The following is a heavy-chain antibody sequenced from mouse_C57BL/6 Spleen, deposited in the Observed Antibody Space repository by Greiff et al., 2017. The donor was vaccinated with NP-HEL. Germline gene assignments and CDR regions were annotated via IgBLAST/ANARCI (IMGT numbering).Heavy chain of an antibody. V-gene: IGHV1-52*01. J-gene: IGHJ1*03. D-gene: IGHD4-1*01. CDR1: GYTFTSYW. CDR2: IDPSDSET. CDR3: ARKLGRWYFDV. Sequence: QVQLQQPGAELVRPGSSVKLSCKASGYTFTSYWMHWVKQRPIQGLEWIGNIDPSDSETHYNQKFKDKATLTVDKSSSTAYMQLSSLTSEDSAVYYCARKLGRWYFDVWGTGTTVTVSS.